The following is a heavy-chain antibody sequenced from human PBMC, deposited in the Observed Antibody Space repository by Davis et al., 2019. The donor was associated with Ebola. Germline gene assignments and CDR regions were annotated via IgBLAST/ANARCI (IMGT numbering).Heavy chain of an antibody. J-gene: IGHJ3*01. CDR1: GSTFTDAW. V-gene: IGHV3-15*01. CDR3: VMVFCIGSSCHWDDAFRV. Sequence: GASLKISCAASGSTFTDAWLTWVRQVPGKGLEWVCRVSSKASGGTTDYAAPVRGRFTIPRDDSTNTVYLHMDSLTVDDTALYYCVMVFCIGSSCHWDDAFRVWGQGTMVTVSS. CDR2: VSSKASGGTT. D-gene: IGHD2-2*01.